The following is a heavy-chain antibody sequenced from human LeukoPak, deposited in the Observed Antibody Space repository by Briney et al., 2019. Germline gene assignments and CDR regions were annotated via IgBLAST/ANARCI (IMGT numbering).Heavy chain of an antibody. D-gene: IGHD5-18*01. CDR1: GFTFNTYA. V-gene: IGHV3-23*01. J-gene: IGHJ4*02. CDR2: ISGSGSNA. CDR3: AKDLQRWIQLPDY. Sequence: GGSLRLSCAASGFTFNTYAMTGVRQAPGMGLEWVSGISGSGSNAYYTDSVKGRFTISRDNSKNTLYLQMNSLRAEDTAVYYCAKDLQRWIQLPDYWGQGTLVTVSS.